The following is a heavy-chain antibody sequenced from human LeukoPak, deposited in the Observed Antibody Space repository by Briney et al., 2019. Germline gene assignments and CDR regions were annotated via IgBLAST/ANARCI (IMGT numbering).Heavy chain of an antibody. CDR1: GFPFSGYS. CDR3: AKDLYGYVSNWFDP. V-gene: IGHV3-21*01. J-gene: IGHJ5*02. D-gene: IGHD5-12*01. Sequence: GGSLRLSCAGSGFPFSGYSMDWVRQTPGKGLEWVSSMSILSGITYYAESVKGRFTVSRDNAKNLLHLQMNSLRVEDTAIYYCAKDLYGYVSNWFDPWGQGTLVTVSS. CDR2: MSILSGIT.